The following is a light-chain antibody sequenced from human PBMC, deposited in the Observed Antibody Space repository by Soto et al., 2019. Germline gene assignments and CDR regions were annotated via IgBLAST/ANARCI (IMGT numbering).Light chain of an antibody. CDR1: QSVSGTY. V-gene: IGKV3-20*01. Sequence: IVLTQSPGTLSLSPGERATLSCRASQSVSGTYLAWYQQKPGQAPRVLIYGASSRAAGIPDRFSGSGSGTDFTLTISRLEPEDFAVYYCQLYGSSRRYTFGQGTKLEIK. CDR2: GAS. CDR3: QLYGSSRRYT. J-gene: IGKJ2*01.